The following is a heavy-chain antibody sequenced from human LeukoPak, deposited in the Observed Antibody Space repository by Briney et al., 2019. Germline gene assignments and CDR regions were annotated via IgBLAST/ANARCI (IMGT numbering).Heavy chain of an antibody. CDR3: AKDEYDDILTGYYMDY. Sequence: GGSLRLSCAASGFTFSSYAMSWVRQAPGKGLEWVSAISGSGGSTYYADSVKGRFTISRDNSNNTLYLQTNSLRAEDTAVYYCAKDEYDDILTGYYMDYWGQGTLVTVSS. D-gene: IGHD3-9*01. CDR2: ISGSGGST. J-gene: IGHJ4*02. V-gene: IGHV3-23*01. CDR1: GFTFSSYA.